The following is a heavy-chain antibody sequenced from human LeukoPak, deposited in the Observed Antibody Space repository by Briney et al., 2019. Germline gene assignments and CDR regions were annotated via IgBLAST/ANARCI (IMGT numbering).Heavy chain of an antibody. CDR1: GFTFSSYA. V-gene: IGHV3-23*01. J-gene: IGHJ4*02. Sequence: GGSLRLSCAASGFTFSSYAMSRVRQAPGKGLEWVSAISGSGGSTYYADSVKGRFTIPRDNSKNTLYLQMNSLRAEDTAVYYFAKLWDPLYPPAYWGQGTLVTASS. CDR3: AKLWDPLYPPAY. CDR2: ISGSGGST. D-gene: IGHD1-26*01.